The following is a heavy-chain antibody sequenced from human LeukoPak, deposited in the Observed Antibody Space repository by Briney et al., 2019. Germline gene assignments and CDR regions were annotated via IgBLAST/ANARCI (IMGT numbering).Heavy chain of an antibody. CDR2: IYHSGST. CDR1: GYSISSGYY. Sequence: SETLSLTCTVSGYSISSGYYWGWVRQPPGKGLEWIGSIYHSGSTYYNPSPKSRVTISVDTSKNQFSLKLSSVTAADTAVYYCARSGYSSSWYDDWFDPWGQGTLVTVSS. J-gene: IGHJ5*02. CDR3: ARSGYSSSWYDDWFDP. V-gene: IGHV4-38-2*02. D-gene: IGHD6-13*01.